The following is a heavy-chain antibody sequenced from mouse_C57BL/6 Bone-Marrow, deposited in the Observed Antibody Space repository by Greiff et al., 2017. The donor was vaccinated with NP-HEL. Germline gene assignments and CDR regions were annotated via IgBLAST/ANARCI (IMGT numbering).Heavy chain of an antibody. CDR3: AREGPRGSSTLWYFDV. CDR2: VYPYNGGT. V-gene: IGHV1-36*01. J-gene: IGHJ1*03. CDR1: GFTFTDYY. D-gene: IGHD1-1*01. Sequence: VQLQQSGPVLVKPGPSVKISCKASGFTFTDYYMHWVKQSHGKSLEWIGLVYPYNGGTSYNQKFKGKATLTVDTSSSTAYMELNSLPSEDSAVYSCAREGPRGSSTLWYFDVWGTGTTVTVSS.